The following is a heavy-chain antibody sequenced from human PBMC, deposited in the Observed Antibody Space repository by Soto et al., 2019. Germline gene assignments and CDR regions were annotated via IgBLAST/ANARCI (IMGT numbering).Heavy chain of an antibody. J-gene: IGHJ6*02. Sequence: EVQLVVSGGGLVKPGGSLRLSCAASGFTFGTYTMNWVRQVPGKGLEWVSSIGTTSSYIYYADSVRGRFTISRDNAGGSLYLQMSSLRAEDTAVYYWARVMCGDCSSYYYYSMDVWGQGTTVTVSS. V-gene: IGHV3-21*01. CDR3: ARVMCGDCSSYYYYSMDV. CDR1: GFTFGTYT. CDR2: IGTTSSYI. D-gene: IGHD2-21*02.